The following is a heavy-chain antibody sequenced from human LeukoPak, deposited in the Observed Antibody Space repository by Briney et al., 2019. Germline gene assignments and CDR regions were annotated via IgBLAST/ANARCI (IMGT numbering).Heavy chain of an antibody. CDR2: MNPKSGNT. J-gene: IGHJ6*03. Sequence: GASVKVSCNISGDTFTTYDINWVRQATGQGLEWMGWMNPKSGNTVYAQKFQGRLTLTRDISISTAYMELSSLRSEDTAVYFCARAISIFDYYYKDVWGKGTTVTVSS. V-gene: IGHV1-8*01. CDR1: GDTFTTYD. D-gene: IGHD3-3*01. CDR3: ARAISIFDYYYKDV.